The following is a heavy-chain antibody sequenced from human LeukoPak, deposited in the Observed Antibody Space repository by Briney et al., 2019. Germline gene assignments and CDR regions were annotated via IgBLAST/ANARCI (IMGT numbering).Heavy chain of an antibody. Sequence: GGSLRLSCAASGFTFSSYWMSWVRQAPGKGLEWVAYIKQEGSEKYYVDSVKGRFTISRDNAKNSLYLQMNSLRAEDTAVYYCARDRGYYDSSGYYSSYDYWGQGTLVTVSS. CDR3: ARDRGYYDSSGYYSSYDY. CDR1: GFTFSSYW. V-gene: IGHV3-7*01. D-gene: IGHD3-22*01. J-gene: IGHJ4*02. CDR2: IKQEGSEK.